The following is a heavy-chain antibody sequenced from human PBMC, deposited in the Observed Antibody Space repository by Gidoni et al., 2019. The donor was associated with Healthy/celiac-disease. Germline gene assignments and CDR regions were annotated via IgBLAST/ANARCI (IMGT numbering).Heavy chain of an antibody. CDR3: ARAPRVYCSGGSCYSRGNVDY. CDR2: INHSGST. J-gene: IGHJ4*02. CDR1: GGSFSGYS. V-gene: IGHV4-34*01. Sequence: QVQLQQWGAGLLKPSATLSLTCAVYGGSFSGYSWSWIRQPPGKGLEWMGEINHSGSTNYNPSLKSRVTISVDTSKNQFSLKLSSVTAADTAVYYCARAPRVYCSGGSCYSRGNVDYWGQGTLVTVSS. D-gene: IGHD2-15*01.